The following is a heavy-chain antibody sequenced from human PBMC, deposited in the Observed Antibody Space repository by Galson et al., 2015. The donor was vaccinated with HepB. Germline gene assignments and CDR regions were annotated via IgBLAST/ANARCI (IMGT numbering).Heavy chain of an antibody. D-gene: IGHD3-16*01. Sequence: SLRLSCAVSGFSFSDYYTRWIRQAPGKGLEWIAYISSGSGFTKYADSVKGRFSVSRDNAKNLLFLQMNSLRADDTAVYYCVRERGTTLTIYFDSWGQGTLVTVSS. CDR1: GFSFSDYY. J-gene: IGHJ4*02. CDR3: VRERGTTLTIYFDS. CDR2: ISSGSGFT. V-gene: IGHV3-11*05.